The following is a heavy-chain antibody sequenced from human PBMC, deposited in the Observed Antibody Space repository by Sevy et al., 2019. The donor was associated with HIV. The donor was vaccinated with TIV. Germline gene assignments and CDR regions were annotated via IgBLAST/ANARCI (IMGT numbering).Heavy chain of an antibody. CDR3: MRNGGAFDIGFDP. CDR1: GFTFSSYD. D-gene: IGHD2-15*01. Sequence: GGSLRLSCTASGFTFSSYDMNWVRQAPGKGLEWVSKISSSGSSIYYADSVKGRFTISRDNAKNSLNLQMNSLRAEDTAVYYCMRNGGAFDIGFDPWGQGTLVTVSS. J-gene: IGHJ5*02. CDR2: ISSSGSSI. V-gene: IGHV3-48*03.